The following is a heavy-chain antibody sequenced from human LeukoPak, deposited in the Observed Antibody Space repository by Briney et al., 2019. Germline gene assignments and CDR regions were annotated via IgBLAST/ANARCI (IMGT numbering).Heavy chain of an antibody. J-gene: IGHJ4*02. V-gene: IGHV3-21*01. CDR3: ARGAGYSYGLFDYFDY. CDR1: GFTFSSYS. CDR2: ISSSSSYI. D-gene: IGHD5-18*01. Sequence: GGSLRLSCAASGFTFSSYSMNWVRQAPGKGLEWVSSISSSSSYIYYADSVEGRFTISRDNAKNSLFLQMNSLRAEDTAVYYCARGAGYSYGLFDYFDYWGQGTLVTVSS.